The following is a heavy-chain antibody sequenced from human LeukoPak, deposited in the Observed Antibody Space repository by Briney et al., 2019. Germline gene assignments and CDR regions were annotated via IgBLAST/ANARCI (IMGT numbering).Heavy chain of an antibody. Sequence: PSQTLSLTCTVSGGSISSGDYYWSWIRQPPGKGLEWIGYIYYSGSTYYNPSLKSRVTISVDTSKNQFSLKRSSVTAADTAVYYCARQMYYYDSSGYLSWFDPWGQGTLVTVSS. J-gene: IGHJ5*02. CDR1: GGSISSGDYY. V-gene: IGHV4-30-4*01. CDR3: ARQMYYYDSSGYLSWFDP. D-gene: IGHD3-22*01. CDR2: IYYSGST.